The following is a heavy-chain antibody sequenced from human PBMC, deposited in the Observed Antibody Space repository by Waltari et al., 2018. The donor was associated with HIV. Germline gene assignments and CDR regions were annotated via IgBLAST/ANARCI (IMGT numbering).Heavy chain of an antibody. CDR1: GYTFTNYG. V-gene: IGHV1-18*01. D-gene: IGHD3-22*01. CDR2: ISGYNGDT. J-gene: IGHJ4*02. CDR3: ARDHYYGSSGYYSDY. Sequence: QVHLVQSGAELRKPGASVTVSCKASGYTFTNYGITWVRQAPGQGLEWMGWISGYNGDTKNAQKVRGRVTMTTDTPTSTAYVEMGSLRFDDTAVYYCARDHYYGSSGYYSDYWGQGTLVTVSS.